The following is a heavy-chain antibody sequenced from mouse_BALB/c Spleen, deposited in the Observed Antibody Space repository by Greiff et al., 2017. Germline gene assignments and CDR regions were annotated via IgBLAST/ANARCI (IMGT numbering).Heavy chain of an antibody. Sequence: EVHLVESGGGLVKPGGSLKLSCAASGFTFSDYYMYWVRQTPEKRLEWVATISDGGSYTYYPDSVKGRFTISRDNAKNNLYLQMSSLKSEDTAMYYCARDKTTASGFAYWGQGTLVTVSA. V-gene: IGHV5-4*02. D-gene: IGHD1-2*01. CDR2: ISDGGSYT. CDR1: GFTFSDYY. J-gene: IGHJ3*01. CDR3: ARDKTTASGFAY.